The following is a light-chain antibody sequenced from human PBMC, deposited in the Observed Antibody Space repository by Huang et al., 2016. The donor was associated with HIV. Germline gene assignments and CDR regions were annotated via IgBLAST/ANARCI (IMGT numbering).Light chain of an antibody. CDR1: QSISSY. CDR2: AAS. Sequence: DIQMTQSPSSLSASVVDRVTITCRASQSISSYLNWYQQKPGKAPQLLIYAASSLQSGVPSRFSGSGSGTDFTLTISSLQPEDFATYYCQQSYSTLRYTFGQGTKLEIK. V-gene: IGKV1-39*01. J-gene: IGKJ2*01. CDR3: QQSYSTLRYT.